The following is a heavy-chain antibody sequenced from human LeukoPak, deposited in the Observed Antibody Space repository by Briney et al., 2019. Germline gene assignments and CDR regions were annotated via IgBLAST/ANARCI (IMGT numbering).Heavy chain of an antibody. D-gene: IGHD4-17*01. J-gene: IGHJ6*03. Sequence: GGSLRLSCAASGFTFSRYWTHWVRQAPGKGLVWVSRINSDGSSANHADSVKGRFTISRDNAKNTLYLQMNSLRAEDTAVYYCARVLFPVYGDYVDYYYYMDVWGKGTTVTISS. CDR3: ARVLFPVYGDYVDYYYYMDV. CDR2: INSDGSSA. V-gene: IGHV3-74*01. CDR1: GFTFSRYW.